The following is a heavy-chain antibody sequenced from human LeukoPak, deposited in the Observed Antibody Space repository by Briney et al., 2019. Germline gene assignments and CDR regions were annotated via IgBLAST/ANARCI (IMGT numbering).Heavy chain of an antibody. CDR2: IGPTGTDR. J-gene: IGHJ4*02. CDR1: GFTFSSYW. Sequence: GGSLRLSCAASGFTFSSYWMHWVRQAPGKGLVWVSSIGPTGTDRYYADSVRGRFTISRDNAKNSMYLQMDSLRDEDTAVYYCATETIGRHYXYWGQGTLLTVS. CDR3: ATETIGRHYXY. D-gene: IGHD1-14*01. V-gene: IGHV3-21*01.